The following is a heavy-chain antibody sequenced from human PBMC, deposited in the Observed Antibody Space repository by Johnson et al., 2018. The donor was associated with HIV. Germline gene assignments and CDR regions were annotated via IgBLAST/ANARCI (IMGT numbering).Heavy chain of an antibody. Sequence: QVQLVESGGGVVQPGRSLRLSCAASGFTFSSYAMHWVRQAPGKGLEWVAVISYDGSNKYYADSVKGRFTISRDNSKNTLYLQMNRLRAEDTAVYYCARAFDPRAFDIWGQGTMVTVAS. V-gene: IGHV3-30-3*01. CDR2: ISYDGSNK. J-gene: IGHJ3*02. CDR1: GFTFSSYA. CDR3: ARAFDPRAFDI. D-gene: IGHD2/OR15-2a*01.